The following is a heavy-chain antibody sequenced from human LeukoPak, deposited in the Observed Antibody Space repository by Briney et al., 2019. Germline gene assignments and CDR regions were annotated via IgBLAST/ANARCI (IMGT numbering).Heavy chain of an antibody. J-gene: IGHJ3*02. CDR1: GFTFSSYY. CDR2: IKEDGSAE. Sequence: GGSLRLSCAASGFTFSSYYMSWVRQAPEKGLEWVANIKEDGSAEYYADSVKGRFTISRDNSKNTVYVQMNSLRAEDTAVYYCAREMYDYGSGSYAAAFDIWGQGTMVTVSS. V-gene: IGHV3-7*01. D-gene: IGHD3-10*01. CDR3: AREMYDYGSGSYAAAFDI.